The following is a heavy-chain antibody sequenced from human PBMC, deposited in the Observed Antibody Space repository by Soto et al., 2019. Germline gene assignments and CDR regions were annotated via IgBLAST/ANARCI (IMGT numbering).Heavy chain of an antibody. CDR1: GFTFSSYW. CDR2: INSDGSST. V-gene: IGHV3-74*01. Sequence: GGSLRLSXAASGFTFSSYWMHWVRQAPGKGLVWVSRINSDGSSTSYADSVKGRFTISRDNAKNTLYLQMNSLRAEDTAVYYCARDLRRVTTVDNFDYWGQGTLVTVSS. D-gene: IGHD4-17*01. J-gene: IGHJ4*02. CDR3: ARDLRRVTTVDNFDY.